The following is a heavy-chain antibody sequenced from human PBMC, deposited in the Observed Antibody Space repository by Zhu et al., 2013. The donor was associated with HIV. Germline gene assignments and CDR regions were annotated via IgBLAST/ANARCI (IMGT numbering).Heavy chain of an antibody. CDR2: INPNSGGT. CDR1: GGTFSSYA. D-gene: IGHD1-1*01. CDR3: AREQQLPLYSYYYGFDV. V-gene: IGHV1-2*02. Sequence: QVQLVQSGAEVKKPGSSVKVSCKASGGTFSSYAISWVRQAPGQGLEWMGWINPNSGGTSYAQDFQDRVTLTRDMSITTASMELSRLTSDDTAVYYCAREQQLPLYSYYYGFDVWGQGTTVTVSS. J-gene: IGHJ6*02.